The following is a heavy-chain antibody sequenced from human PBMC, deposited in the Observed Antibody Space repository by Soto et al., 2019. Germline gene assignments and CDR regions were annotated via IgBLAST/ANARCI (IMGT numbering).Heavy chain of an antibody. D-gene: IGHD3-3*01. CDR3: ARGHKEYYDFWSELRNWFDP. CDR2: INHSGST. Sequence: SETLSLTCAVYGGSFSGYYWSWIRQPPGKGLEWIGEINHSGSTNYNPSLKSRVTISVDTSKNQFSLKLSSVTAADTALYYCARGHKEYYDFWSELRNWFDPWGQGTLVTVSS. J-gene: IGHJ5*02. V-gene: IGHV4-34*01. CDR1: GGSFSGYY.